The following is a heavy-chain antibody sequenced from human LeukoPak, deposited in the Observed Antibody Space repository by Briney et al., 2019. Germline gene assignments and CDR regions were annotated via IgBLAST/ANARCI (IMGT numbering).Heavy chain of an antibody. CDR1: GYTFTGYY. J-gene: IGHJ4*02. CDR3: ARGRGYYDSSGQIYFDY. V-gene: IGHV1-2*02. Sequence: ASVKVSCKASGYTFTGYYMHWVRQAPGQGLEWMGWINPNSGGTNYAQKFQGRVTMTRDTSISTAYMELSRLRSDDTAVYYCARGRGYYDSSGQIYFDYWGQGTLVTVSS. D-gene: IGHD3-22*01. CDR2: INPNSGGT.